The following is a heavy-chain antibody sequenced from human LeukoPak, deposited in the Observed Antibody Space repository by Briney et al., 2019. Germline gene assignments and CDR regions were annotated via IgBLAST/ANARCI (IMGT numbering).Heavy chain of an antibody. V-gene: IGHV3-23*01. CDR3: AKDYEYNSNTWYFH. Sequence: PGGSLRLSCAASGFTFNKFAMSWVRQAPGKGLGWVSGIIENGGETYYADSVRGRFTISRDNSKNTLYLQMNSLRAEDTAVYYCAKDYEYNSNTWYFHWGRGTLVSVSS. CDR2: IIENGGET. CDR1: GFTFNKFA. J-gene: IGHJ4*02. D-gene: IGHD6-13*01.